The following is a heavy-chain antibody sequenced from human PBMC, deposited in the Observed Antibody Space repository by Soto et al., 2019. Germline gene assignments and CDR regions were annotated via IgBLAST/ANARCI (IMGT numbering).Heavy chain of an antibody. D-gene: IGHD2-2*01. J-gene: IGHJ6*03. CDR2: IYYSGST. CDR3: ASSSYCSSTSCYDPYYYYYMDV. CDR1: GGSISSYY. V-gene: IGHV4-59*08. Sequence: QVQLQESGPGLVKPSETLSLTCTVSGGSISSYYWSWIRQPPGKGLEWIGYIYYSGSTNYNPSLKSRVTISVDKSKNQFSLKLSSVTAADTAVYYCASSSYCSSTSCYDPYYYYYMDVWGKGTTVTVSS.